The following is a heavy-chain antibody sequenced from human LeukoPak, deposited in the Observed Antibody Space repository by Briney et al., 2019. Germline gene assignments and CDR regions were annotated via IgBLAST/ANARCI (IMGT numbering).Heavy chain of an antibody. CDR1: GFTFSSYE. J-gene: IGHJ3*02. V-gene: IGHV3-48*03. Sequence: GGSLRLSCAASGFTFSSYEMNWVRQAPGKGLEWVSYISSSGSTIYYADSVKGRFTISRDNAKNSLYLQMNSLRAEDTAVYYCAREGAQELHDAFDIWGQGTMVTVSS. D-gene: IGHD1-26*01. CDR2: ISSSGSTI. CDR3: AREGAQELHDAFDI.